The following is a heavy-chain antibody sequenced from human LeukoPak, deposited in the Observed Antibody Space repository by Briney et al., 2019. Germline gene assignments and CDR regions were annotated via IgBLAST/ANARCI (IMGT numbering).Heavy chain of an antibody. D-gene: IGHD3-22*01. V-gene: IGHV3-21*01. Sequence: GGSLRLSCAASGFTFSSYSMNWVRQAPGKGLEWVSSISSSSSYIYYADSVKGRFTIPRDNAKNSLYLQMNSLRAEDTAVYYCARAPAYYYDSSGLNWGQGTLVTVSS. CDR2: ISSSSSYI. CDR3: ARAPAYYYDSSGLN. CDR1: GFTFSSYS. J-gene: IGHJ4*02.